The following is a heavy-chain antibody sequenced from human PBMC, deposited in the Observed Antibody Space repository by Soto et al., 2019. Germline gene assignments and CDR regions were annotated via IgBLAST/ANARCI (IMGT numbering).Heavy chain of an antibody. D-gene: IGHD4-17*01. CDR3: ARDDYGDYAETYYYYGMDV. CDR2: ISAYNGNT. J-gene: IGHJ6*02. Sequence: ASVEVSCEASGYTFTSYCISWVRQAPGQGLEWMGWISAYNGNTNYAQKLQGRDTMTTDTSTSTAYMELRSLRSDDTAVYYCARDDYGDYAETYYYYGMDVWGQGTTVTVSS. CDR1: GYTFTSYC. V-gene: IGHV1-18*04.